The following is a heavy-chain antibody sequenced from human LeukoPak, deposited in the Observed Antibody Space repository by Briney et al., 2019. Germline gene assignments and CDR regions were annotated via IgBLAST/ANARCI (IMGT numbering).Heavy chain of an antibody. D-gene: IGHD4-17*01. Sequence: SETLSLTCAVYGGSFSGYDWSWIRQPPGKGLEWIGEINHSGSTNYNPSLKSRVTISVDTSKNQFSMKLSSVTAADTAVYYCATWEGVTMTIFDYWGQGTLVTVSS. CDR2: INHSGST. CDR1: GGSFSGYD. CDR3: ATWEGVTMTIFDY. J-gene: IGHJ4*02. V-gene: IGHV4-34*01.